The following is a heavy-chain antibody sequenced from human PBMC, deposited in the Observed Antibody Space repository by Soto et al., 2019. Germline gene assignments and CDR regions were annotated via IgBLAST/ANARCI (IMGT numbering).Heavy chain of an antibody. CDR1: GFTFSSYS. V-gene: IGHV3-21*01. J-gene: IGHJ4*02. CDR3: ATMTTVTSDY. Sequence: EVQLLESGGGLVKPGGSLRLSCAASGFTFSSYSMNWVRQAPGTGLEWVSSISSSSSYIYYADSVKGRFTISRDNAKNSLYLQMNSLRAEDTAVYYCATMTTVTSDYWGQGTLVTVSS. D-gene: IGHD4-4*01. CDR2: ISSSSSYI.